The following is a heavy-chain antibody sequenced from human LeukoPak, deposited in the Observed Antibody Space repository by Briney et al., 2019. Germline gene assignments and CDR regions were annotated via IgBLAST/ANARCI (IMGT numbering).Heavy chain of an antibody. CDR2: IYYSGST. D-gene: IGHD6-13*01. CDR1: GCSFSSYD. Sequence: PSETLSLTCTVSGCSFSSYDWSWIRQPPGKGLEWIGYIYYSGSTNYNPSLKSRVTISVDTSKNQFSLKLSSVAAGDAAVYSCAITGMGAAGNLVTALESPEEVYYFDYWGQGTLVTVSS. V-gene: IGHV4-59*01. CDR3: AITGMGAAGNLVTALESPEEVYYFDY. J-gene: IGHJ4*02.